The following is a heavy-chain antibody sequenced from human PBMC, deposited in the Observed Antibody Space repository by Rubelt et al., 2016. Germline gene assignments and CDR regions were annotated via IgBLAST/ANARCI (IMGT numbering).Heavy chain of an antibody. Sequence: QVQLVQSGAEVKKPGASVKVSCKASGYTFTSYAMHLVRQSPGQRLEWMGWINAGNGNTKYSLESRGRVTLSWGTWGGKGCMGLSSLRSEATAVYYCARGRGSLVRADAFEIWGQGTMVTVSS. CDR1: GYTFTSYA. V-gene: IGHV1-3*01. CDR3: ARGRGSLVRADAFEI. J-gene: IGHJ3*02. D-gene: IGHD6-13*01. CDR2: INAGNGNT.